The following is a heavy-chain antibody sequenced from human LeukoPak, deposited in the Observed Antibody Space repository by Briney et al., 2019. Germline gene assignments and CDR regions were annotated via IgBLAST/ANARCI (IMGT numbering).Heavy chain of an antibody. D-gene: IGHD3-10*01. Sequence: SETLSLTCTVSGGSISSYYWSWIRQPPGKGLEWIGYIFYNGSTNYNPSLKSRVTISVDTSKNQFSLTLSSVTAADTAVYYCARTPPYCYGSGSYGFDPWGQGTLVTVSS. CDR1: GGSISSYY. V-gene: IGHV4-59*12. CDR2: IFYNGST. CDR3: ARTPPYCYGSGSYGFDP. J-gene: IGHJ5*02.